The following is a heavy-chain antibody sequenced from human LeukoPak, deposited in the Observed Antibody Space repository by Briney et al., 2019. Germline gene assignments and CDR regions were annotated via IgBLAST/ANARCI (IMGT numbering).Heavy chain of an antibody. V-gene: IGHV3-30*02. D-gene: IGHD3-10*01. CDR2: IRYDGSNK. CDR3: AKFTLMVRGDNWFDP. J-gene: IGHJ5*02. CDR1: GFTFSSYG. Sequence: GGSLRLSCAASGFTFSSYGMHWVRQAPGKGLEWVAFIRYDGSNKYYADSVKGRFTISRDNSKNTLYLQMNSLRAEDTAVYYCAKFTLMVRGDNWFDPWGQGTLVTVSS.